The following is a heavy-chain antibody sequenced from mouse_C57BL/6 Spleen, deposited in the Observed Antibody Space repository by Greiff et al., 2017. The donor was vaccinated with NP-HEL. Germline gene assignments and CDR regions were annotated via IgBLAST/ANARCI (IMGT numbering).Heavy chain of an antibody. Sequence: QVQLQQSGPELVKPGASVKISCKASGYAFSSSWMNWVKQRPGKGLEWIGRIYPGDGDTNYNGKFKGKATLTADKSSSTAYMQLSSVASEDSAVYFCARRDYGSRNAMDYWGQGTSVTVSS. CDR2: IYPGDGDT. CDR3: ARRDYGSRNAMDY. J-gene: IGHJ4*01. D-gene: IGHD1-1*01. CDR1: GYAFSSSW. V-gene: IGHV1-82*01.